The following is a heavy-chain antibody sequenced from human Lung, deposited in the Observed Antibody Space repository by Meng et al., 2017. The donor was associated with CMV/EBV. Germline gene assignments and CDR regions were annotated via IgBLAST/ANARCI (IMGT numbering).Heavy chain of an antibody. V-gene: IGHV1-18*01. CDR1: AYSFKNYD. J-gene: IGHJ6*02. CDR3: ARDYDGRGNNGMDG. CDR2: ISTYTGNT. Sequence: ASAKVSSKVSAYSFKNYDLITWVRQAPGEGLEWMWQISTYTGNTIYAQKLQGRVTMTRDTSTSTAYMELSCLRADDSSVYYCARDYDGRGNNGMDGWGQGTXVNVSS. D-gene: IGHD1-26*01.